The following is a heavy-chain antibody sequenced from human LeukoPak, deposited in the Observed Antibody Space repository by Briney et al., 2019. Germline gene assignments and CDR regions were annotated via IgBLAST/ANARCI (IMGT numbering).Heavy chain of an antibody. J-gene: IGHJ4*02. D-gene: IGHD2/OR15-2a*01. CDR2: IRYDGSNT. CDR1: GFTFSSHG. CDR3: AKDGTSYYYIYY. Sequence: GTLRLSCAASGFTFSSHGMHWVRQAPGKGLEWLAFIRYDGSNTYYADSVKGRFTVSRDDSKNTLYLQMNSLRGDDTAVYYCAKDGTSYYYIYYWGQGTLVTVSS. V-gene: IGHV3-30*02.